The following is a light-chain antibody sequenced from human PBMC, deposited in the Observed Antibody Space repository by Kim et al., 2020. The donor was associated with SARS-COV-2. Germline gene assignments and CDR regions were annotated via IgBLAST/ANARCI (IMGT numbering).Light chain of an antibody. CDR2: WAS. J-gene: IGKJ2*01. CDR1: QSVLYSSNNKNY. Sequence: DIVMTQSPDSLAVSLGERATINCKSSQSVLYSSNNKNYLAWYQQKPGQPPKLLIYWASTRESGVPDRFSGSGSGTDFTLTISSLQAEDGAVYDCKKYYSTPYTFGQGTKL. V-gene: IGKV4-1*01. CDR3: KKYYSTPYT.